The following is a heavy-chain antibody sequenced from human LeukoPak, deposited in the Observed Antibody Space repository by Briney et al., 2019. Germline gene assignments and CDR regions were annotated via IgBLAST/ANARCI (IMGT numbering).Heavy chain of an antibody. D-gene: IGHD3-3*01. V-gene: IGHV3-21*01. CDR2: ISSSSSYI. CDR1: GFTFSSYS. Sequence: GGSLRLSCAASGFTFSSYSMNWVRQAPGKGLEWVSSISSSSSYIYYADSVKGRFTISRDNAKNSLYLQMNSLRAEDTAVYYCASATWITIFGVVGPGAFDIWGQGTMVTVSS. CDR3: ASATWITIFGVVGPGAFDI. J-gene: IGHJ3*02.